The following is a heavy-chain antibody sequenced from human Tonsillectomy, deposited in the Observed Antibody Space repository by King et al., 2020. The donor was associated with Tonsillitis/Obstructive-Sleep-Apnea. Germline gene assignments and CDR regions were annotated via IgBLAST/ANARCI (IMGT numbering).Heavy chain of an antibody. D-gene: IGHD3-22*01. Sequence: VQLQESGPGLVKPSETLSLTCTVSGGSIRSYYWSWIRQPPGKGLEWIGYIYYSGRTNYNPSLKSRVTISVDTSKNQFSLKLSSVTASDTAVYYCARLYYDCSGYYGAFDIWGQGTMVTVSS. V-gene: IGHV4-59*08. CDR2: IYYSGRT. CDR1: GGSIRSYY. CDR3: ARLYYDCSGYYGAFDI. J-gene: IGHJ3*02.